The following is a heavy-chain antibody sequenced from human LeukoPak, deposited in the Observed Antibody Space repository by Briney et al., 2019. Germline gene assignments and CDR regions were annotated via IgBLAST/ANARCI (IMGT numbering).Heavy chain of an antibody. J-gene: IGHJ6*03. CDR1: GFTFSSYE. V-gene: IGHV3-23*01. Sequence: GGSLRLSCAASGFTFSSYEMNWVRQAPGKGLEWVSYISSSGGSTYYADSVKGRFTISRDNSKNTLYLQMNSLRAEDTAVYYCANIDYENYYMDVWGKGTTVTVSS. D-gene: IGHD4-17*01. CDR2: ISSSGGST. CDR3: ANIDYENYYMDV.